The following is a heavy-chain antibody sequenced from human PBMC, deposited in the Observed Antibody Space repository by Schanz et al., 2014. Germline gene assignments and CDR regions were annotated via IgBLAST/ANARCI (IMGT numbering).Heavy chain of an antibody. CDR1: GFTFSSYG. J-gene: IGHJ3*02. V-gene: IGHV3-33*01. CDR3: AFERDEAYDI. D-gene: IGHD3-9*01. Sequence: QVQLVESGGGVVQPGRSLRLSCAASGFTFSSYGMHWVRQAPGKGLEWVAVIWYDGSDNYYADSVKGRFTISRDNYKNTRSLHLHSVRAEDAAVYYCAFERDEAYDIWGQGTTVTVSS. CDR2: IWYDGSDN.